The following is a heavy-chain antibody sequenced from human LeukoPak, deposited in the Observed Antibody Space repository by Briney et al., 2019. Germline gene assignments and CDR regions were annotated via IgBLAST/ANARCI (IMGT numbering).Heavy chain of an antibody. J-gene: IGHJ4*02. V-gene: IGHV5-51*01. Sequence: GESLKISCKGSGYTFTNYWIGWVRQLPGKGLEFMGIFYPGDSDTRYSPSFQGQVTISVDKSINTAYLQWSSLKASDSAMYYCARAGYSNRWDGVDYWGQGTLVTVSP. CDR2: FYPGDSDT. CDR3: ARAGYSNRWDGVDY. D-gene: IGHD2/OR15-2a*01. CDR1: GYTFTNYW.